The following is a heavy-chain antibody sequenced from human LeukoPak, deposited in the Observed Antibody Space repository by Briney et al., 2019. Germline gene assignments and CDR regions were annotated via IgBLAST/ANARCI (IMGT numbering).Heavy chain of an antibody. CDR1: GSTFSSYA. V-gene: IGHV3-23*01. CDR2: ISGSGGST. CDR3: AKDRDYYGSGSYYRLDY. J-gene: IGHJ4*02. D-gene: IGHD3-10*01. Sequence: PGGSLRLSCAASGSTFSSYAMSWVRQAPGKGLEWVSAISGSGGSTYYADSVKGRFTISRDNSKNTLYLQMNGLRAEDTAVYYCAKDRDYYGSGSYYRLDYWGQGTLVTVSS.